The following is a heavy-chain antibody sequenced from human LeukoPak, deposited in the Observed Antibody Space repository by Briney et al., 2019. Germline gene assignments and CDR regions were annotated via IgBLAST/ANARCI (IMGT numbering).Heavy chain of an antibody. D-gene: IGHD6-13*01. J-gene: IGHJ6*02. CDR1: GYTFTSYA. Sequence: GASVKVSCKASGYTFTSYAMNWVRQAPGQGLEWMGWINTNTGNPTYAQGFTGRFVFSLNTSVSTAYLQISSLKAEDTAVYYCAIFPMEQQLVLPPYYYYGMDVWGQGTTVTVSS. CDR3: AIFPMEQQLVLPPYYYYGMDV. CDR2: INTNTGNP. V-gene: IGHV7-4-1*02.